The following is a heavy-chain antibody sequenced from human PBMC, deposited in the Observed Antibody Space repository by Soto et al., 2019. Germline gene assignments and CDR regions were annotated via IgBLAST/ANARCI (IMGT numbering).Heavy chain of an antibody. Sequence: GGSLRLSCAASGFTFSSYGMHWVRQAPGKGLEWVAVIWYDGSNKYYADSVKGRFTISRDNSKNTLYLQMNSLRAEDTAVYYCARDFTAGLLPDYWGQGTLVTVSS. CDR1: GFTFSSYG. CDR3: ARDFTAGLLPDY. D-gene: IGHD6-19*01. V-gene: IGHV3-33*01. CDR2: IWYDGSNK. J-gene: IGHJ4*02.